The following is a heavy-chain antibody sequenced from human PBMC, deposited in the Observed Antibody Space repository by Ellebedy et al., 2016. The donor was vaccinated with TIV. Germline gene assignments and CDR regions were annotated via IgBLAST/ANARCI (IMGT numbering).Heavy chain of an antibody. CDR3: AKWVGGWFDP. Sequence: SLKISXAASGFTFSSYGMHWVRQAPGKGLEWVAVISYDGSNKYYADSVKGRFTISRDNSKNTLYLQMNSLRAEDTAVYYCAKWVGGWFDPWGQGTLVTVSS. J-gene: IGHJ5*02. CDR2: ISYDGSNK. D-gene: IGHD3-16*01. CDR1: GFTFSSYG. V-gene: IGHV3-30*18.